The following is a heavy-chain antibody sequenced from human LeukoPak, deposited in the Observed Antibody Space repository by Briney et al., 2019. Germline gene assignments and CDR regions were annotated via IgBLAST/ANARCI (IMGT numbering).Heavy chain of an antibody. CDR3: ARETMVRGVRGVRYFDY. CDR2: IRYDGSNK. CDR1: GFTFSSYG. Sequence: GGSLRLSCAASGFTFSSYGMHWVRQAPGKGLEWVAFIRYDGSNKYYADSVKGRFTISRDNSKNTLYLQMNSLRAEDTAVYYCARETMVRGVRGVRYFDYWGQGTLVTVSS. V-gene: IGHV3-30*02. D-gene: IGHD3-10*01. J-gene: IGHJ4*02.